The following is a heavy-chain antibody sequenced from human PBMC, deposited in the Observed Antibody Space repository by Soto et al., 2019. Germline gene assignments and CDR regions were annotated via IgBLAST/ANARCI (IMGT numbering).Heavy chain of an antibody. Sequence: QVQLVQSGAEVKKPGSSVKVSCKASGGTFRSYAISWVRQAPGQGLEWMGGIIPVFDTANYARKFQGRVTITADESTSTAYMELSGLRSEDSAVFYCARVDEPYCGGGSCYQRILSWGQGTLVTVSS. CDR3: ARVDEPYCGGGSCYQRILS. V-gene: IGHV1-69*01. J-gene: IGHJ5*02. CDR2: IIPVFDTA. CDR1: GGTFRSYA. D-gene: IGHD2-15*01.